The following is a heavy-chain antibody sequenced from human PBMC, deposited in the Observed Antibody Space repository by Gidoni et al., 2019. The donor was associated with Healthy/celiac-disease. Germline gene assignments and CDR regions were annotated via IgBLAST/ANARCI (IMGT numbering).Heavy chain of an antibody. V-gene: IGHV1-69*01. J-gene: IGHJ4*02. CDR2: IIPIFGTA. D-gene: IGHD2-2*01. CDR1: GGTFSSYA. CDR3: ASVVCISTSCYPYAGDY. Sequence: QVQLVQSGAEVKKPGSSVKVSCKASGGTFSSYAISWVRQAPGQGLEWMGGIIPIFGTANYAQKFQGRVTITADESTSTAYMELSSLRSEDTAVYYCASVVCISTSCYPYAGDYWGQGTLVTVSS.